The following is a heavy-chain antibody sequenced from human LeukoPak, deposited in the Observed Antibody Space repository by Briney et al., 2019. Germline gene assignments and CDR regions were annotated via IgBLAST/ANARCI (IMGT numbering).Heavy chain of an antibody. CDR2: IIPIFGTA. V-gene: IGHV1-69*13. D-gene: IGHD3-3*01. CDR1: GGTFSSYA. J-gene: IGHJ4*02. CDR3: ARGLWGGYYSVY. Sequence: SVKVSCKASGGTFSSYAISWVRQAPGQGFEWMGGIIPIFGTANYAQKFQGRVTITADESTSTAYMELSSLRSEDTAVYYCARGLWGGYYSVYWGQGTLVTVSS.